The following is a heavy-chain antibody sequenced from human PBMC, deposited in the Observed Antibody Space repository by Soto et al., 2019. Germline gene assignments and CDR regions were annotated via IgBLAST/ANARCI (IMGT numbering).Heavy chain of an antibody. CDR1: GGSISSYY. Sequence: QVQLQESGPGLVKPSETLSLTCTVSGGSISSYYWSWIRQPPGKGLEWIGYIYYSGSTNYNPSLTRRVPTSVDTSKNQFSLKLSSVTAADTAVYYCAVADQTADYWGQGTLVTVSS. J-gene: IGHJ4*02. CDR3: AVADQTADY. D-gene: IGHD2-2*01. CDR2: IYYSGST. V-gene: IGHV4-59*01.